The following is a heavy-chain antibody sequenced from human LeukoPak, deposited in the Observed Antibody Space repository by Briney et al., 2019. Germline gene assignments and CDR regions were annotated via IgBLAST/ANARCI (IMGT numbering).Heavy chain of an antibody. CDR2: IYYSGST. V-gene: IGHV4-59*01. CDR3: AREVYYYDSSGSSNWFDP. J-gene: IGHJ5*02. Sequence: SETLSLTCTVSGGSISSYYWSWIRQPPGKGLEWIGYIYYSGSTNYNPSLKSRVTISVDTSKNQFSLKLSSVTAADTAVYYCAREVYYYDSSGSSNWFDPWGQGTLVTVSS. CDR1: GGSISSYY. D-gene: IGHD3-22*01.